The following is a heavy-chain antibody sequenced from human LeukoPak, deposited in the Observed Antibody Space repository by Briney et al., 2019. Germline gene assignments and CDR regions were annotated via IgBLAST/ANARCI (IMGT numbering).Heavy chain of an antibody. D-gene: IGHD5-24*01. CDR3: ARDSRWLQSGDYFDY. Sequence: GGSLRLSCAASGFTVSSNYMSWVRQAPGKGLEWVSVIYSGGSTYYADSVKGRFTISRDNSKNTLYLQMNSLRAEDTAVYYCARDSRWLQSGDYFDYWGQGTLVTVYS. CDR1: GFTVSSNY. J-gene: IGHJ4*02. CDR2: IYSGGST. V-gene: IGHV3-66*01.